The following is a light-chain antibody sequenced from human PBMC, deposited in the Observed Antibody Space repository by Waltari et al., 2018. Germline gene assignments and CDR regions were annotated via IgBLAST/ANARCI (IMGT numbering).Light chain of an antibody. CDR2: GTS. CDR3: QQYGSSPLLS. V-gene: IGKV3-20*01. CDR1: QRVTSNY. J-gene: IGKJ3*01. Sequence: EMVLTQSPGTLSLSPGERATLSCRASQRVTSNYLAWYQHKPGQAPRLLIYGTSSRATGIPDRFSGSGSGTDFTLTISRLEPEDFAVYYCQQYGSSPLLSFGPGTKVDIK.